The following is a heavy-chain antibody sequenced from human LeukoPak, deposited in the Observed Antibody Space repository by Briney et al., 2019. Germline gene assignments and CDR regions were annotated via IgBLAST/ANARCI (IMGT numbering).Heavy chain of an antibody. D-gene: IGHD2-2*01. CDR1: GYTFTSYY. CDR2: INPSGGST. Sequence: ASVKVSCKASGYTFTSYYMHWVRQAPGQGLEWMGIINPSGGSTSYAQKFQGRVTMTRDMSTSTVYMELSSLRSEDTAVYYCARGQFRDIVVVPAAMTNWFDPWGQGTLVTVSS. V-gene: IGHV1-46*01. CDR3: ARGQFRDIVVVPAAMTNWFDP. J-gene: IGHJ5*02.